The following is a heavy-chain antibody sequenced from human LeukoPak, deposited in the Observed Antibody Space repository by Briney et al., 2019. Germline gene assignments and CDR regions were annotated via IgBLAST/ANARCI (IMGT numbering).Heavy chain of an antibody. J-gene: IGHJ4*02. CDR1: GFTFSSYA. CDR2: ISGSGGST. D-gene: IGHD3-10*01. CDR3: AKTMVRGAVNFDY. V-gene: IGHV3-23*01. Sequence: QPGASLRLSCAASGFTFSSYAMSWVRQAPGKGLEWVSAISGSGGSTYYADSAKGRFTISRDNSKNTLYLQMNSLRAEDTAVYYCAKTMVRGAVNFDYWGQGTLVTVSS.